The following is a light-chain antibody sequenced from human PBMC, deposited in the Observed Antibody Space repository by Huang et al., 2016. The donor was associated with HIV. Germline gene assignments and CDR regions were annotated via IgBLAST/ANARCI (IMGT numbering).Light chain of an antibody. CDR1: QSVSSN. Sequence: EVVLTQSPATLSVSPGRKATLSCRASQSVSSNLAWYQQKPGQGPSLLISGASTRATGIPARFSGSGSGTEFTLTISSLQSEDLAIYYCQQYNNWPPEYTFGQGTKLEIK. V-gene: IGKV3-15*01. CDR2: GAS. J-gene: IGKJ2*01. CDR3: QQYNNWPPEYT.